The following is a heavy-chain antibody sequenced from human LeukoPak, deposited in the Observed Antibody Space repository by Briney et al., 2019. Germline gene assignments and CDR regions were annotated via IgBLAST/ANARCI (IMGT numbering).Heavy chain of an antibody. CDR2: IYYSGST. D-gene: IGHD1-7*01. V-gene: IGHV4-59*01. J-gene: IGHJ6*02. CDR3: ARDNWNYGSSMDV. CDR1: GGSISSYY. Sequence: SETLSLTCTVSGGSISSYYWSWIRQPPGKGLEWIGYIYYSGSTNYNPPLKSRVTISVDTSKNQFSLKLSSVTAADTAVYYCARDNWNYGSSMDVWGQGTTVTVSS.